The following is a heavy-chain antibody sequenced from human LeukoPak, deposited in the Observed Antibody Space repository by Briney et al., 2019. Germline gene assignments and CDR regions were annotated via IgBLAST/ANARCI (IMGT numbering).Heavy chain of an antibody. CDR3: AKPKSGPGWYFDY. Sequence: GGSLRLSCVASGITFSNYAVSWVRQAPEKGLDWVSVISGSGGSTYYADSVKGRFTISRDNSKNTLYLQMNSLRAEDTAVYYCAKPKSGPGWYFDYWGQGTLVTVSS. V-gene: IGHV3-23*01. CDR1: GITFSNYA. D-gene: IGHD2-8*02. CDR2: ISGSGGST. J-gene: IGHJ4*02.